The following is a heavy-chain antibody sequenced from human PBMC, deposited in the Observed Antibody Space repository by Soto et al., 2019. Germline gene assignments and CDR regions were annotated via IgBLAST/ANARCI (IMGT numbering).Heavy chain of an antibody. CDR3: ARGGRGYYYVDV. Sequence: EVQLVESGGGLVQPGGSLRLSCEASGFTFSDYWIHWVRQAPGKGLVWLSRIKGDASTTNYADSVMGRFTVSRDNARNTVYLLMNSLRAEDTALYYCARGGRGYYYVDVWGKGITVTVSS. V-gene: IGHV3-74*01. CDR1: GFTFSDYW. CDR2: IKGDASTT. J-gene: IGHJ6*03.